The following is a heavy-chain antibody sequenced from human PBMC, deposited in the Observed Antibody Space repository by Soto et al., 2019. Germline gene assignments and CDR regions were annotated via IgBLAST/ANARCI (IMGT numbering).Heavy chain of an antibody. CDR3: AHPRGYGVFDAYDI. CDR1: GFTFSTYA. V-gene: IGHV3-23*01. CDR2: ISAGGGST. J-gene: IGHJ3*02. D-gene: IGHD4-17*01. Sequence: GGSLRLSCVASGFTFSTYAMSWVRQAPGKGLGWVSAISAGGGSTYYADSVKGRFTISRDNSINTLYLQMNSLRTEDTAVYYCAHPRGYGVFDAYDIWGQGAMVT.